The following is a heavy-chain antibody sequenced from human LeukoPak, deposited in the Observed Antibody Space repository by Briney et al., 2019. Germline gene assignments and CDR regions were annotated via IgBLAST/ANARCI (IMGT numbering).Heavy chain of an antibody. CDR1: GFTFSSYG. CDR2: ISYDGSNK. CDR3: ATLPSWGEPFDY. Sequence: GGSLRLSCAASGFTFSSYGMHWVRQAPGKGLEWVAVISYDGSNKYYADSVKGRFTISRDNSKNTLYLQMNSLRAEDTAVYYCATLPSWGEPFDYWGQGTLVTVSS. J-gene: IGHJ4*02. V-gene: IGHV3-30*03. D-gene: IGHD3-16*01.